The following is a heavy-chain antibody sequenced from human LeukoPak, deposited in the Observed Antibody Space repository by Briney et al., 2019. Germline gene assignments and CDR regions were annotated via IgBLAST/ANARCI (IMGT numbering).Heavy chain of an antibody. CDR3: ARAAWGYSYGPFDY. J-gene: IGHJ4*02. D-gene: IGHD5-18*01. V-gene: IGHV4-59*01. CDR1: VGSISSYD. CDR2: IYYSGST. Sequence: SESLSLTCTVSVGSISSYDWSWIRQPPGKGLEWMEYIYYSGSTNYNPSLKSRVTMSVDTSKNQFSLKLSSVTAADTAVYYCARAAWGYSYGPFDYWGQGTLVTVSS.